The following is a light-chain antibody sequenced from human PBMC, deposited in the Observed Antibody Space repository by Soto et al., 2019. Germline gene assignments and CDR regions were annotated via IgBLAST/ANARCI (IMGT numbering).Light chain of an antibody. J-gene: IGKJ1*01. CDR2: GAS. CDR1: QSVSSNY. CDR3: QQYGSSPPT. Sequence: IVLSQSPGTLSLSPGERATLSCRASQSVSSNYLAWYQQKPGQAPRLLIYGASSRATGTPDRFSGSGSGTDFTLTINRLEPEDFALYYCQQYGSSPPTFGQGTKVDIK. V-gene: IGKV3-20*01.